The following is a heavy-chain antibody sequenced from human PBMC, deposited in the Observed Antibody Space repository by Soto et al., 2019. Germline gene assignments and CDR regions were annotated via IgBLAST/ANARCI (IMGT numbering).Heavy chain of an antibody. V-gene: IGHV3-11*01. D-gene: IGHD3-22*01. Sequence: GGSLRLSCAASGFTFIDYYMSWMRQAPGKGLEWVSYISRSGNTISYADSVRGRFTISRDNAKNSLYLQMNSLRADDTAVYYCARPYSYDSRGYYNYWGQGTLVTVSS. CDR1: GFTFIDYY. J-gene: IGHJ4*02. CDR3: ARPYSYDSRGYYNY. CDR2: ISRSGNTI.